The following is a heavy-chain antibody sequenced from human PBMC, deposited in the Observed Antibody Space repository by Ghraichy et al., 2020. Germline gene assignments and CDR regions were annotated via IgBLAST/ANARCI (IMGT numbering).Heavy chain of an antibody. Sequence: GVLNISCAASGFTFSSYAMSWVRQAPGKGLEWVSVISGSGDSTYYADSVKGRFTTSRDNSKNTLYLQMNSLRAEGTAVYYCAKGSLSWVDYWGQGTLVTVSS. CDR3: AKGSLSWVDY. CDR2: ISGSGDST. V-gene: IGHV3-23*01. CDR1: GFTFSSYA. D-gene: IGHD2/OR15-2a*01. J-gene: IGHJ4*02.